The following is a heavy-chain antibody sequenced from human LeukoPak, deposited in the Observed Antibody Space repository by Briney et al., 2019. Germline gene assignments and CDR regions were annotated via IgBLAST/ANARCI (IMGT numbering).Heavy chain of an antibody. CDR2: IYYSGST. D-gene: IGHD5-24*01. V-gene: IGHV4-59*08. J-gene: IGHJ2*01. CDR3: ARQGDGYDWYFDL. CDR1: GGSISSYY. Sequence: SETLSLTCTASGGSISSYYWSWIRQPPGKGLEWIGYIYYSGSTNYNPSLKSRVTISVDTSKNQFSLKLSSVTAADTAVYYCARQGDGYDWYFDLWGRGTLVTVSS.